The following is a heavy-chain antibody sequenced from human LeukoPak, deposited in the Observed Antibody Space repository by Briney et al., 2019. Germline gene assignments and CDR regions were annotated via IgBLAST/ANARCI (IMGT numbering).Heavy chain of an antibody. V-gene: IGHV4-59*01. CDR2: IYYSGNT. CDR3: ARYYCSSTICSHFDY. J-gene: IGHJ4*02. Sequence: SETVSLTCTDSGGSISSYYWSWIRQPPGKGLEWIGYIYYSGNTNYNPSLKSRVTISVDTSKYQFSLKLSSVTAADTAVYYCARYYCSSTICSHFDYWGQGTLVTVSS. CDR1: GGSISSYY. D-gene: IGHD2-2*01.